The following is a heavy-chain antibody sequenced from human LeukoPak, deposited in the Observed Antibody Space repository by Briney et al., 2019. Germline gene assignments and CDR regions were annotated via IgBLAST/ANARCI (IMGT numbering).Heavy chain of an antibody. J-gene: IGHJ4*02. V-gene: IGHV4-59*08. Sequence: PSETLSLTCTVSGGSISGYYWSWIRQTPGKGLECIGYIYYSGSTNYNPSLKSRVTISVDTSRNQFSLKLTSVTAADAAVYYCAKVSDRDSSGYYWGFEYWGQGTLVTVSS. D-gene: IGHD3-22*01. CDR3: AKVSDRDSSGYYWGFEY. CDR1: GGSISGYY. CDR2: IYYSGST.